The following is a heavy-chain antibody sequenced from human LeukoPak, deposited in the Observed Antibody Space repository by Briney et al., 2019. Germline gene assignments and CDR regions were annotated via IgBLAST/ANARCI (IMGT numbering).Heavy chain of an antibody. J-gene: IGHJ4*02. V-gene: IGHV3-66*01. CDR1: EFSVGSNY. CDR2: IYSGGST. CDR3: AKGAVGSSYY. D-gene: IGHD1-26*01. Sequence: PGGSLRLSCAASEFSVGSNYMTWVRQAPGKGLEWVSLIYSGGSTYYADSVKGRFTISRDNSKNTLYLQMNSLRAEDTAVYYCAKGAVGSSYYWGQGTLVTVSS.